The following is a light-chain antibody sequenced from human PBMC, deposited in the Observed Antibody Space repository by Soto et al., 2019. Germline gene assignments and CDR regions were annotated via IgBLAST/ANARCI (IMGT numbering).Light chain of an antibody. CDR2: STN. CDR3: QSYDSSLSGSV. V-gene: IGLV8-61*01. Sequence: QAVVSQEPSFSVSPGETVTLTCGLTSASVLTSYYPSWYQQTPGQAPRTLIYSTNIRSSGVPDRFSGSILGNKAALTITGAQADDESDYYCQSYDSSLSGSVFGGGTQLTVL. CDR1: SASVLTSYY. J-gene: IGLJ3*02.